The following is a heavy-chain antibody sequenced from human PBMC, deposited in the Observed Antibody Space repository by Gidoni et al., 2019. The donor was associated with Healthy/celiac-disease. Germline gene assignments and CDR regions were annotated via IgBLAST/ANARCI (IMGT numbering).Heavy chain of an antibody. Sequence: QVQLVESGGGVVQPGRSLSLSCAASGFTFSSYAMHWVRQAPGKGLEWVAVISYDGSNKYYADSVKGRFTISRDNSKNTLYLQMNSLRAEDTAVYYCARDSLLDYWGQGTLVTVSS. CDR1: GFTFSSYA. J-gene: IGHJ4*02. CDR2: ISYDGSNK. V-gene: IGHV3-30*04. CDR3: ARDSLLDY.